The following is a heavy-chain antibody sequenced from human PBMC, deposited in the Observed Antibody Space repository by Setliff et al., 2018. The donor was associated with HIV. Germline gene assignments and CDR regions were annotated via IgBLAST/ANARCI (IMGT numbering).Heavy chain of an antibody. V-gene: IGHV4-4*09. D-gene: IGHD6-19*01. CDR1: GASLSAFY. CDR3: AGGGQWRPDY. J-gene: IGHJ4*02. CDR2: IYSSVGT. Sequence: PSATLSLTCTVSGASLSAFYWSWIRQPPGKGLEWLGYIYSSVGTNYSPSLEGRITISLDTSKSQFSLKLTSVTAADTAIYFCAGGGQWRPDYWGLGTLVTVSS.